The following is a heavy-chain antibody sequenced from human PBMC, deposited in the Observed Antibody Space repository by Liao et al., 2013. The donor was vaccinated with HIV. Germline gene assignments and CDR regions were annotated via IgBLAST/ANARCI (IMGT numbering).Heavy chain of an antibody. CDR2: IHTSGST. D-gene: IGHD6-6*01. Sequence: QVQLQESGPGLVKPSETLSLTCTVSGGSISSYYWSWIRQPPGKGLEWIGRIHTSGSTNNKPSLKSRVTILVDTSKNQFSLKLSSVTAADTAVYYCARSYSSSSGDFDYWGQGTLVTVSS. J-gene: IGHJ4*02. CDR1: GGSISSYY. V-gene: IGHV4-4*07. CDR3: ARSYSSSSGDFDY.